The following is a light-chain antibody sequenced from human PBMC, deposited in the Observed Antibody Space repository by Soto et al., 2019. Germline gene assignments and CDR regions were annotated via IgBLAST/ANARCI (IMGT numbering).Light chain of an antibody. V-gene: IGLV2-14*01. J-gene: IGLJ1*01. CDR2: DVS. CDR3: SSYTSSSTLV. Sequence: QSVLTQPASVSGSPGQSITISCTETSSDVGGYNYVSWYQQHPGKAPKLMIYDVSNRPSGVSNRFSGSKSGNTASLTISGLQAEDEADYYCSSYTSSSTLVFGTGTKVTVL. CDR1: SSDVGGYNY.